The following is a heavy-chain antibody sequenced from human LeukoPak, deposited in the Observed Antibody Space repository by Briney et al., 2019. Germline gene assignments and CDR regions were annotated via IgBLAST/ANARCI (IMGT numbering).Heavy chain of an antibody. V-gene: IGHV1-2*02. CDR1: GYTFTGYY. D-gene: IGHD2-2*01. J-gene: IGHJ6*02. CDR3: ARDHCTRSSCYEDHYYGMDV. Sequence: ASVKVSCKASGYTFTGYYMHWVRQAPGQGLEWMGWINPNSGGTEYAQKFQGRVTMTRDTSITTAYMELSRLRFDDTAMYYCARDHCTRSSCYEDHYYGMDVWGQGTTVTVSS. CDR2: INPNSGGT.